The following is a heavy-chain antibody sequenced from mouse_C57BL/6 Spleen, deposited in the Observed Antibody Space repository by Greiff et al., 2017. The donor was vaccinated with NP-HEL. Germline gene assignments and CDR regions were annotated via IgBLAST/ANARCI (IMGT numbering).Heavy chain of an antibody. Sequence: ESGPGLVKPSQSLSLTCSVTGYSITSGYYWNWIRQFPGNKLEWMGYISYDGSNNYNPSLKNRISITRDTSKNQFFLKLNSVTTEDTATYYCARGPTGFAYWGQGTLVTVSA. D-gene: IGHD1-1*01. CDR3: ARGPTGFAY. CDR2: ISYDGSN. J-gene: IGHJ3*01. CDR1: GYSITSGYY. V-gene: IGHV3-6*01.